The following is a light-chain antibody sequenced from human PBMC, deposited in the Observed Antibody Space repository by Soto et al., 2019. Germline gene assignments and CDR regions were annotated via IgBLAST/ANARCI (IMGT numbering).Light chain of an antibody. CDR3: QQYLGYPPRT. V-gene: IGKV4-1*01. J-gene: IGKJ1*01. CDR1: QSVLYIPNNQNY. Sequence: IVMTQSPDSLAVSLGERATINCKSSQSVLYIPNNQNYLAWYQQKPGQPPKLLIYGASIRQSGVPDRFSGIGSGTDFTLTISSLQAEDVAVYYCQQYLGYPPRTFGQGTKVAIK. CDR2: GAS.